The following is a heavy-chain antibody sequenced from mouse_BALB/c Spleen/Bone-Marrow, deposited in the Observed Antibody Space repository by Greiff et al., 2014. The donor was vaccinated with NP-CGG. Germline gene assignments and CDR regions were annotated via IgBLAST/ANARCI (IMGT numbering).Heavy chain of an antibody. CDR2: INPSTGYT. Sequence: VKLQESGAELAKPGASVKMSCKASGYTFTSYWMHWVKQRPGQGLEWIGYINPSTGYTEYNQKFKDKAALTADKSSSTAYMQLSSLTSEDAAVYYCARQITTVDYAMDYWGQGNSVTGST. J-gene: IGHJ4*01. CDR1: GYTFTSYW. V-gene: IGHV1-7*01. D-gene: IGHD1-1*01. CDR3: ARQITTVDYAMDY.